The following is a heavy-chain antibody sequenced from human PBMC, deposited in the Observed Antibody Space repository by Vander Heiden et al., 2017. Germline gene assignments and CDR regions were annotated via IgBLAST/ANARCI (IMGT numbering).Heavy chain of an antibody. D-gene: IGHD5-12*01. CDR3: ARMESEVGKGGAYDPLDY. CDR2: IDRDDDK. Sequence: SSSGMCVSWIRQPPGKALEWLALIDRDDDKYYSTSLLTTPTISKDTSKNQVVKTMTNMDTENPITDYCARMESEVGKGGAYDPLDYWGQGTLVTVSS. J-gene: IGHJ4*02. CDR1: SSSGMC. V-gene: IGHV2-70*01.